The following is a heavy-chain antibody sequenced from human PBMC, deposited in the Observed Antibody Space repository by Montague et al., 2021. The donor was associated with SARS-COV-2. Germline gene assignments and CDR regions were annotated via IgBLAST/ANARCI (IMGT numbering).Heavy chain of an antibody. CDR2: IRTNGHT. V-gene: IGHV4-61*02. Sequence: TLSLTCTVSGASISTGIYYWSWIRQPAGKGPGWIGRIRTNGHTDYNSSLKSRVFMSVDTSTNQFSLSLTSVTAADTAVYFCAGFGSGTLEFDLWGQGTLVTVSS. CDR1: GASISTGIYY. J-gene: IGHJ4*02. CDR3: AGFGSGTLEFDL. D-gene: IGHD1-26*01.